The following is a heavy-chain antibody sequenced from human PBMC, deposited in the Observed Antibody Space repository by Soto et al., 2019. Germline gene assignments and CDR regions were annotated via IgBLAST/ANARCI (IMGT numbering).Heavy chain of an antibody. Sequence: PSETLSLTCAVSGDSISGSQWWSWVRLPPGKGLEWIGEISHTGTTNYNPSLKSRVMMSVDTSKKQFSLKLRSVTAADTAVYYCVRDGTKTLRDWFDPWGQGISVTVSS. V-gene: IGHV4-4*02. CDR3: VRDGTKTLRDWFDP. D-gene: IGHD1-1*01. CDR1: GDSISGSQW. CDR2: ISHTGTT. J-gene: IGHJ5*02.